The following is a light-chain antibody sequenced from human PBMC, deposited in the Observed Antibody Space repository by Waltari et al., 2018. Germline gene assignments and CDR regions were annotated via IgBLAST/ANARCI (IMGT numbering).Light chain of an antibody. Sequence: DIQMNQSPSSLSASVGDIVTFTCRASQGISNSLVWFQQKPGKPPRLLIYGASHLQTGVPSRFSGSGSGTDFSVTISSLQPEDFATYYCQQSYSHPYTFGQGTKVEIK. V-gene: IGKV1-39*01. CDR3: QQSYSHPYT. J-gene: IGKJ2*01. CDR2: GAS. CDR1: QGISNS.